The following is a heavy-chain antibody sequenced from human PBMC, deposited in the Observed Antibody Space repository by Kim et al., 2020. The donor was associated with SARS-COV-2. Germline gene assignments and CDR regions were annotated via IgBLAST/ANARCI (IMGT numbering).Heavy chain of an antibody. CDR1: GGSISSSSYY. J-gene: IGHJ4*02. D-gene: IGHD2-21*01. CDR2: IYYSGST. V-gene: IGHV4-39*01. CDR3: ARHRGVAETGYFDY. Sequence: SETLSLTCTVSGGSISSSSYYWGWIRQPPGKGLEWIGSIYYSGSTYYNPSLKSRVTISVDTSKNQFSLKLSSVTAADTAVYYCARHRGVAETGYFDYWGQGTLVTVYS.